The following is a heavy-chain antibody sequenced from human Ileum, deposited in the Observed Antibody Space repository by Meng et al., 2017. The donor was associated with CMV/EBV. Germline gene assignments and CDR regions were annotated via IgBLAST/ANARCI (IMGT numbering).Heavy chain of an antibody. CDR1: DASFSDFY. V-gene: IGHV4-34*01. CDR2: IHPSGST. CDR3: ARGQDNHKGGVH. Sequence: QLWGAVLLKPSDTLSLTCDVYDASFSDFYWSWTRHLPGKGMEWIGEIHPSGSTHYNPSLESRVSISVHMSNNQFSLKVSSVTAADTAVYYCARGQDNHKGGVHWGQGTLVTVSS. J-gene: IGHJ4*02. D-gene: IGHD1-14*01.